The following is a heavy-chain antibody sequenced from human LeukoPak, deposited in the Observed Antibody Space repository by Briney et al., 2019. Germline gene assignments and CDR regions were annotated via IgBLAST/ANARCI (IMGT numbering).Heavy chain of an antibody. D-gene: IGHD2-15*01. CDR2: IGTAGDT. CDR1: GFTFSSYD. CDR3: ARGLRGYCSGGSCYGFYYFDY. V-gene: IGHV3-13*01. Sequence: GGSLRLSCAASGFTFSSYDMHWVRQATGKGLEWVSAIGTAGDTYYPGSVKGRFTISRENAKNSLYLQMNSLRAGDTAVYYCARGLRGYCSGGSCYGFYYFDYWGQGTLVTVSS. J-gene: IGHJ4*02.